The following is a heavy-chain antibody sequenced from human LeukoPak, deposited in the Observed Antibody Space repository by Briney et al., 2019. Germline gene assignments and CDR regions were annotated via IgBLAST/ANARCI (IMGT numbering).Heavy chain of an antibody. Sequence: PGRSLRLSCAASGFTFSSYGMHWVRQAPGKGLEWVTIISSDGSNKYYADSVKGRFTISRDNSKNTLYLQLNSLRPEDTAVYYCARSYYYGSGSYWSHFDYWGQGTLVTVSS. CDR2: ISSDGSNK. J-gene: IGHJ4*02. V-gene: IGHV3-30*19. CDR1: GFTFSSYG. D-gene: IGHD3-10*01. CDR3: ARSYYYGSGSYWSHFDY.